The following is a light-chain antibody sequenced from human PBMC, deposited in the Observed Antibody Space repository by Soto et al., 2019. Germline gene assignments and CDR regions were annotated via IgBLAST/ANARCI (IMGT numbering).Light chain of an antibody. J-gene: IGKJ4*01. CDR1: ESVGSD. CDR3: QQRDSWPLT. V-gene: IGKV3-11*01. CDR2: DVS. Sequence: ENVLTQSPATLSLSPGEGATLSCRASESVGSDLAWYQQKPGQPPRLLIYDVSGRATGVPARFSGSGSGTDFTLTISSLEPEGFAVYYCQQRDSWPLTFGGGTKVEIK.